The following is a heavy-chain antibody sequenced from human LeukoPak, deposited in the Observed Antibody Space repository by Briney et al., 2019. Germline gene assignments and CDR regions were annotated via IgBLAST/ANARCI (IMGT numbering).Heavy chain of an antibody. CDR3: ARSLDYGGHCFFDY. D-gene: IGHD4-23*01. J-gene: IGHJ4*02. V-gene: IGHV3-7*01. CDR2: IKLDESEK. CDR1: GFTFSNYW. Sequence: PGGSLRLSCAASGFTFSNYWMTWVRQAPGKGLEWVANIKLDESEKYYVDSVKGRFTISRDNAKNSVFLQMNSLRAEDTAVYYCARSLDYGGHCFFDYWGQGTLVTVSS.